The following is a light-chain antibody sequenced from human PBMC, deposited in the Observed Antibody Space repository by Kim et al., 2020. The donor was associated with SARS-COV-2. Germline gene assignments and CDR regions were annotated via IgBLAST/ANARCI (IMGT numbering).Light chain of an antibody. Sequence: ACGQTVRITCQGDSLRNNFASWYQQKPGQAPVLVIYGRNNRPSGIADRFSGSRSGDTAPLTITGAQAEDDADYYCNSRDSSGSHGVFGGGTQLTVL. V-gene: IGLV3-19*01. CDR3: NSRDSSGSHGV. CDR1: SLRNNF. CDR2: GRN. J-gene: IGLJ3*02.